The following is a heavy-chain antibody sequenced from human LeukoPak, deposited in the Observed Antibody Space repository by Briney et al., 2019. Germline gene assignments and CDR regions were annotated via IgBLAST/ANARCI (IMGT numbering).Heavy chain of an antibody. V-gene: IGHV1-18*01. D-gene: IGHD4-17*01. CDR3: VRVGSAYGDPLEFDF. J-gene: IGHJ4*02. Sequence: ASVKVSCKASGYSFNKFGISWVRQAPGRGLEWMGWISGHNGNTDLAQKLQDRVTMTTDNSMSTAYLELRSLRSDDTAVYFCVRVGSAYGDPLEFDFWGQGTLVTVSS. CDR1: GYSFNKFG. CDR2: ISGHNGNT.